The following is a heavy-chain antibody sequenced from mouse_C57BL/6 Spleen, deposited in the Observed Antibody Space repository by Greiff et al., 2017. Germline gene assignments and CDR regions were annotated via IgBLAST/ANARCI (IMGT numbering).Heavy chain of an antibody. D-gene: IGHD4-1*01. CDR1: GYTFTDYE. Sequence: VQRVESGAELVRPGASVTLSCKASGYTFTDYEMHWVKQTPVHGLEWIGAIDPETGGTAYNQKFKGKAILTADKSSSTAYMELRSLTSEDSAVYYCTRRLGPFDYWGQGTTLTVSS. V-gene: IGHV1-15*01. CDR3: TRRLGPFDY. J-gene: IGHJ2*01. CDR2: IDPETGGT.